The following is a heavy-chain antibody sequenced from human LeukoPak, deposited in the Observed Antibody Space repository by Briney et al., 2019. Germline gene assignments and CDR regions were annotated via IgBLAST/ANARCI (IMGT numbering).Heavy chain of an antibody. Sequence: GGSLRLSCAASGFSFSSYSMTWVRQAPGQGLEWVSSISGSGGSTYHADSVKGRFTISRDISKNTLYLQMNSLRAEDTAAYYCAKSRASSGVAPAGYDYWGQGTLVTVSS. J-gene: IGHJ4*02. V-gene: IGHV3-23*01. D-gene: IGHD6-13*01. CDR1: GFSFSSYS. CDR3: AKSRASSGVAPAGYDY. CDR2: ISGSGGST.